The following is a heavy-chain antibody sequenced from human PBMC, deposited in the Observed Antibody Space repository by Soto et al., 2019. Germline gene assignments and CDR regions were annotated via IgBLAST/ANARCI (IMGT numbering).Heavy chain of an antibody. D-gene: IGHD2-21*01. J-gene: IGHJ4*02. Sequence: QVQLVQSGGEVKKPGASVKVSCKASGYRFSRYGINWVRQAPGQGLEWMGWISTYDGNTQYAPKFQDRVTMTTDTSTNTAYLELRILTSDDTAVYYCARDEEDGNLMIVVLPGDYWGQGTLVSVSS. V-gene: IGHV1-18*01. CDR2: ISTYDGNT. CDR1: GYRFSRYG. CDR3: ARDEEDGNLMIVVLPGDY.